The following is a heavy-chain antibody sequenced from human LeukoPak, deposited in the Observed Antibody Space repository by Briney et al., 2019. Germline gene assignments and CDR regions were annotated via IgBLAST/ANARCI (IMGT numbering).Heavy chain of an antibody. CDR2: INPSGGST. D-gene: IGHD2-15*01. CDR3: ARVSGYCSGGSCYGLPSHGMDV. J-gene: IGHJ6*02. Sequence: AASVKVSCKASGYTFTNYYIHWVRQAPGQGLEWMGIINPSGGSTSSAQKFQGRVTMTRDTSTSTVYMEMSGLRSEDTAVYYCARVSGYCSGGSCYGLPSHGMDVWGQGTTVTVSS. CDR1: GYTFTNYY. V-gene: IGHV1-46*01.